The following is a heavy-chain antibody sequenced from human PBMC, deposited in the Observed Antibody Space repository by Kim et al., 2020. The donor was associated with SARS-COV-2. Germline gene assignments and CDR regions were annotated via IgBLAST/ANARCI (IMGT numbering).Heavy chain of an antibody. CDR3: AKLKNGPWYGYYYCMDV. V-gene: IGHV3-23*01. Sequence: GGSLRLSCAASGFTFSSYAMSWVRQAPGKGLEWVSTLSGGGSSTYNTDSVKGRFAISRDNSKNTLYLQMNSLRAEDTAVYYCAKLKNGPWYGYYYCMDV. J-gene: IGHJ6*01. CDR2: LSGGGSST. CDR1: GFTFSSYA. D-gene: IGHD5-18*01.